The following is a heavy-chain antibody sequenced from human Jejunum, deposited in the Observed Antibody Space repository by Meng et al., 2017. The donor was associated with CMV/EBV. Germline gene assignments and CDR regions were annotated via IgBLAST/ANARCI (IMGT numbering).Heavy chain of an antibody. D-gene: IGHD3-16*01. Sequence: GFTFSSHAMHWVRQAPGKGLEWVAVTSYDGNSQYYTDSVKGRFTISRDNSDNMLYLQMNSLRADDTALYYCARDGGGFNSSPFDHWGQGTLVTVSS. CDR2: TSYDGNSQ. J-gene: IGHJ4*02. CDR1: GFTFSSHA. CDR3: ARDGGGFNSSPFDH. V-gene: IGHV3-30*04.